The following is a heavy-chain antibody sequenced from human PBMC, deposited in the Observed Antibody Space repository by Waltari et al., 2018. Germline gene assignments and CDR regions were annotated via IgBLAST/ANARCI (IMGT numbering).Heavy chain of an antibody. CDR3: ARVERGSGWFFDY. V-gene: IGHV3-53*02. Sequence: EVQLVETGGGLIQPGGSLRLSCAASGFPVSRYYMSWVRQAPGKGLQWVSVIYSGGSTYYADFVKGRFTISRDNSKNTLYLQMNSLRAEDTAVYYCARVERGSGWFFDYWGQGTLVTVSS. CDR2: IYSGGST. D-gene: IGHD6-19*01. CDR1: GFPVSRYY. J-gene: IGHJ4*02.